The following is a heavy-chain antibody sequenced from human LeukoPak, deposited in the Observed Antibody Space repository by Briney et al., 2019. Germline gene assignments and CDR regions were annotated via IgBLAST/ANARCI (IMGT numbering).Heavy chain of an antibody. V-gene: IGHV4-31*03. Sequence: PSQTLSLTCTVSGGSLSSVGYCWSWILHHPGTGLEWFGYIYYSGSTYYNPSLKSRVTISVDTSKNQFSLKLSSVTAADTAVYYCARELVVIASFDYWGQGTLVTVSS. CDR1: GGSLSSVGYC. CDR2: IYYSGST. D-gene: IGHD3-22*01. J-gene: IGHJ4*02. CDR3: ARELVVIASFDY.